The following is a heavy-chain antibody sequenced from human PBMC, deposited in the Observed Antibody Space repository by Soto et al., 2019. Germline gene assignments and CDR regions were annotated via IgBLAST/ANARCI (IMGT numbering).Heavy chain of an antibody. V-gene: IGHV3-30*18. CDR3: AKDLGYDYIWGSNFYYMDV. J-gene: IGHJ6*03. CDR2: ISYDGSNK. D-gene: IGHD3-16*01. Sequence: QVQLVESGGGVVQPGRSLRLSCAASGLTFSSYGMHWVRQAPGKGLEWATIISYDGSNKYYADSVKGRFTISRDNSKNTLYLQMNSLRAEDTAVYYCAKDLGYDYIWGSNFYYMDVWGKGTTVTVSS. CDR1: GLTFSSYG.